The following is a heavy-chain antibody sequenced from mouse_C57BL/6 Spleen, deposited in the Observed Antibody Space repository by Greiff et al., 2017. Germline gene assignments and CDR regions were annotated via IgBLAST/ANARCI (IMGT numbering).Heavy chain of an antibody. Sequence: EVQVVESGGDLVKPGGSLKLSCAASGFTFSSYGMSWVRQTPDKRLEWVATISSGGSYTYYPDSVKGRFTISRDNAKNTLYLQMSSLKSEDTAMYYCARHVPTMVTTCARDYWGQGASVTVSS. CDR3: ARHVPTMVTTCARDY. V-gene: IGHV5-6*01. D-gene: IGHD2-9*01. J-gene: IGHJ4*01. CDR2: ISSGGSYT. CDR1: GFTFSSYG.